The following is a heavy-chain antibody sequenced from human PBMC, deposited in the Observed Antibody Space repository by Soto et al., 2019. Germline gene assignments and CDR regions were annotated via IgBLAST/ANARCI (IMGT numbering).Heavy chain of an antibody. Sequence: SETLSLTCTVSGGSISSYYWSWIRQPPGKGLEWIGYIYYSGSTNYNPSLKSRVTISVDTSKNQFSLKLSSVTAADTAVYYCARGGRFGELSWFDPWGQGTLVTVSS. V-gene: IGHV4-59*01. CDR3: ARGGRFGELSWFDP. CDR2: IYYSGST. CDR1: GGSISSYY. D-gene: IGHD3-10*01. J-gene: IGHJ5*02.